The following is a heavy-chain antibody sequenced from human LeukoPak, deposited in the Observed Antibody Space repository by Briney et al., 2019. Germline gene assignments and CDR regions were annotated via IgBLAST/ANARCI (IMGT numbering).Heavy chain of an antibody. D-gene: IGHD3-16*01. Sequence: SQTLSLTCAASGGSISSGGYSWSWIRQPPGKGLEWIGYIYHSGSTYYNPSLKSRVTISVDRSKNQFSLKLSSVTAADTAVYYCARLTLGGAFDYWGQGTLVTVSS. CDR2: IYHSGST. J-gene: IGHJ4*02. CDR1: GGSISSGGYS. V-gene: IGHV4-30-2*01. CDR3: ARLTLGGAFDY.